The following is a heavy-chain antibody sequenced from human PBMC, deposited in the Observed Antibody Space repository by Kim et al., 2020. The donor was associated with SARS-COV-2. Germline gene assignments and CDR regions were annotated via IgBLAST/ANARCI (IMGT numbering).Heavy chain of an antibody. CDR3: ARHFERGDWHFDY. V-gene: IGHV5-51*01. J-gene: IGHJ4*02. D-gene: IGHD2-21*02. Sequence: YSPSFQGQVTISADKSISTAYLQWSSLKASDTAMYYCARHFERGDWHFDYWGQGTLVTVSS.